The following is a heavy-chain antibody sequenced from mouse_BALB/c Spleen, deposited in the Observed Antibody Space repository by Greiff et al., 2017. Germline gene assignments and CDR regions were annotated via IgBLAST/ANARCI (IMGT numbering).Heavy chain of an antibody. CDR3: ARHGEELRRFAY. Sequence: EVQGVESGGDLVKPGGSLKLSCAASGFTFSSYGMSWVRQTPDKRLEWVATISSGGSYTYYPDSVKGRFTISRDNAKNTLYLQMSSLKSEDTAMYYCARHGEELRRFAYWGQGTLVTVSA. D-gene: IGHD2-4*01. J-gene: IGHJ3*01. CDR1: GFTFSSYG. CDR2: ISSGGSYT. V-gene: IGHV5-6*01.